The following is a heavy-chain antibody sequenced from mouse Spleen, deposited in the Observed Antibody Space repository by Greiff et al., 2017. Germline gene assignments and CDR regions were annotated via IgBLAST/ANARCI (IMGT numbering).Heavy chain of an antibody. D-gene: IGHD2-1*01. J-gene: IGHJ2*01. CDR1: GYTFTSYT. CDR2: INPSSGYT. Sequence: QVQLKESGAELARPGASVKMSCKASGYTFTSYTMHWVKQRPGQGLEWIGYINPSSGYTKYNQKFKDKATLTADKSSSTAYMQLSSLTSEDSAVYYCARDGNYDYWGQGTTLTVSS. CDR3: ARDGNYDY. V-gene: IGHV1-4*01.